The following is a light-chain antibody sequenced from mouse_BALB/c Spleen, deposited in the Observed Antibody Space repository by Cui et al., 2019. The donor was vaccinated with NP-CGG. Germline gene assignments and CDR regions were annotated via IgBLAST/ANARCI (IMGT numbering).Light chain of an antibody. CDR3: ALWYSNHWV. CDR2: GTN. J-gene: IGLJ1*01. V-gene: IGLV1*01. CDR1: TGAVTTGNY. Sequence: QAVVTQESAPTTSPGETVTLTCRSSTGAVTTGNYANWVQEKPDHLFTGLIGGTNNRAQGVPARFSGSLIGDKAALTITGAQTEDEAIYFCALWYSNHWVFGGGTKLTVL.